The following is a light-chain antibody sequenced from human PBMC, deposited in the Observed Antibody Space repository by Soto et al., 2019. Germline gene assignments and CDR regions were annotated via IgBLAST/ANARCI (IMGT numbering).Light chain of an antibody. CDR3: QQYDSTPQT. Sequence: DIVMTQSPDSLAVSLCEMATINCKSSQSVLYNSNDKNYLAWYQQKPGQPPKLLIYWASTRESGVPDRFSGSGSGTDFTLSISSLPAEDGKVSYCQQYDSTPQTFGQGTKLEIK. CDR1: QSVLYNSNDKNY. J-gene: IGKJ2*01. V-gene: IGKV4-1*01. CDR2: WAS.